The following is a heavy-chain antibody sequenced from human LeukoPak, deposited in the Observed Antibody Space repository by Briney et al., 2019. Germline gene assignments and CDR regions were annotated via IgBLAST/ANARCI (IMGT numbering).Heavy chain of an antibody. Sequence: ASVKVSCKASGGTFSDYALNWVGQAPGQGLEWMGWINPNSGGTNYAQKFQGRVTMTRDTSISTAYMELSRLRSDDTAVYYCATAPIYFDWLGLLDYWGQGTLVTISS. D-gene: IGHD3-9*01. V-gene: IGHV1-2*02. CDR3: ATAPIYFDWLGLLDY. CDR2: INPNSGGT. J-gene: IGHJ4*02. CDR1: GGTFSDYA.